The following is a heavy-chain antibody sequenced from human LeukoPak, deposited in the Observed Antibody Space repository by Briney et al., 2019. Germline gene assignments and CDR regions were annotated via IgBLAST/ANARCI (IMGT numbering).Heavy chain of an antibody. D-gene: IGHD1-26*01. V-gene: IGHV3-30-3*01. CDR2: ISYDGSNK. CDR1: GFTFSSYA. Sequence: LPGGSLRLSCAASGFTFSSYAMHWVRQAPGKGLEWVAVISYDGSNKYYADSVKGRFTISRDNSKNTLYLQMNSLRAEDTAVYYCARNSGYYYYYGMDVWSQGTTVTVSS. CDR3: ARNSGYYYYYGMDV. J-gene: IGHJ6*02.